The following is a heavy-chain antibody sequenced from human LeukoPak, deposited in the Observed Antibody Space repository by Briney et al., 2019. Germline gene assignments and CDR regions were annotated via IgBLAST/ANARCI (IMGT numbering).Heavy chain of an antibody. CDR1: GGSFSGYY. D-gene: IGHD3-10*01. CDR3: ARRGFGVDY. V-gene: IGHV4-34*01. J-gene: IGHJ4*02. CDR2: INHSGST. Sequence: ETLSLTCAVYGGSFSGYYWSWIRQPPGKGLEWIGEINHSGSTNYNPSLKSRVTISVDTSKNQFSLKLSSVTAADTAVYYCARRGFGVDYWGQGTLVTVSS.